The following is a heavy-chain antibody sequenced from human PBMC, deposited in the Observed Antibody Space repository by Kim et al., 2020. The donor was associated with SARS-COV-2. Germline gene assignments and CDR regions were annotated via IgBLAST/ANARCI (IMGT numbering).Heavy chain of an antibody. V-gene: IGHV3-30*07. J-gene: IGHJ6*02. Sequence: SVKCRFTISRDHSKNTLYLRMNSLRAEDTAVYYCASPYGSGGDHYYGMDVWGQGTTVTVSS. D-gene: IGHD3-10*01. CDR3: ASPYGSGGDHYYGMDV.